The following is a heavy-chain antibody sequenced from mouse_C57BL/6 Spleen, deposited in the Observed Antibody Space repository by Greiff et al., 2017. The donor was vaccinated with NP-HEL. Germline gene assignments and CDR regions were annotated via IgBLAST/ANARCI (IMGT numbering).Heavy chain of an antibody. Sequence: EVMLVESGGGLVQSGRSLRLSCATSGFTFSDFYMEWVRQAPGKGLEWIAASRNKANDYTTEYSASVKGRFIVSRDTSQSILYLQMNALRAEDTAIYYCARESGTTVVASYWYFDVWGTGTTVTVSS. D-gene: IGHD1-1*01. CDR2: SRNKANDYTT. CDR1: GFTFSDFY. CDR3: ARESGTTVVASYWYFDV. J-gene: IGHJ1*03. V-gene: IGHV7-1*01.